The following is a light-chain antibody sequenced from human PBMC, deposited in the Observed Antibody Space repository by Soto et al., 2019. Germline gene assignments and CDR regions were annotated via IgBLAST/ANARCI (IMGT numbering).Light chain of an antibody. CDR2: SNN. Sequence: QSALTQPPSASGTPGQRVTISCSVSSSNIGSNYVCWYQHLPGTAPKLLIYSNNQRPSGVPDRSSGSKSGTSASLAISGLQGEDEADYYCSAYTVSRTYVFGTGTKVTVL. V-gene: IGLV1-47*02. J-gene: IGLJ1*01. CDR1: SSNIGSNY. CDR3: SAYTVSRTYV.